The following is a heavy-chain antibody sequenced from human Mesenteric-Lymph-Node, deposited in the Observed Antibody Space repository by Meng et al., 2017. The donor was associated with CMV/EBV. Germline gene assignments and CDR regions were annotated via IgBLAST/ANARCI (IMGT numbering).Heavy chain of an antibody. D-gene: IGHD2-2*02. CDR2: IIPILGIA. CDR3: AKRPSPFIIVPAAIYFDY. J-gene: IGHJ4*02. Sequence: SVKVSCKASGGTFSSYTISWVRQAPGQGLEWMGRIIPILGIANYAQKFQGRVTITADKSTSTAYMELSSLRSEDTAVYYCAKRPSPFIIVPAAIYFDYWGQGTLVTVSS. V-gene: IGHV1-69*02. CDR1: GGTFSSYT.